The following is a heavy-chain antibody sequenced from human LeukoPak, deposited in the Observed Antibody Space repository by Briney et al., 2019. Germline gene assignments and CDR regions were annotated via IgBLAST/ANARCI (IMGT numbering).Heavy chain of an antibody. CDR2: ISSSSSYI. V-gene: IGHV3-21*01. CDR3: ARESYYGGNSDY. J-gene: IGHJ4*02. Sequence: PGGSLRLSCAASGFTFSSYSMNWVRQAPGKGLEWVSSISSSSSYIYYADSVKGRFTISRDNVKNSLYLQMNSLRAEDTAVYYCARESYYGGNSDYWGQGTLVTVSS. D-gene: IGHD4-23*01. CDR1: GFTFSSYS.